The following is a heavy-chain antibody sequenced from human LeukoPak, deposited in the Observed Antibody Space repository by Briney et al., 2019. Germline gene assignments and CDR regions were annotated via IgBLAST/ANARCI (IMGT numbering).Heavy chain of an antibody. CDR1: GGTFSSYA. J-gene: IGHJ5*02. V-gene: IGHV1-69*05. Sequence: VASVKVSCKASGGTFSSYAISWVRQAPGQGLEWMGGIIPIFSTANYAQKFQGRVTITTDESTSTAYMELSSLRSEDTAVYYCASAIVVVTAIPGWFDPWGQGTLVTVSS. CDR2: IIPIFSTA. D-gene: IGHD2-21*02. CDR3: ASAIVVVTAIPGWFDP.